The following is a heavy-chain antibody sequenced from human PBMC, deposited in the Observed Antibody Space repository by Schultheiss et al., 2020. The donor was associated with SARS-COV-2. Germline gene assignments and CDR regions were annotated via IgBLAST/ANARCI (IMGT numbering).Heavy chain of an antibody. CDR2: ISSSSSYI. CDR3: ARATVGVVAASDY. D-gene: IGHD2-15*01. CDR1: GGSISSYY. V-gene: IGHV3-21*01. J-gene: IGHJ4*02. Sequence: GGSLRLSCTVSGGSISSYYWSWIRQPPGKGLEWVSSISSSSSYIYYADSVKGRFTISRDNAKNSLYLQMNSLRAEDTAVYYCARATVGVVAASDYWGQGTLVTVSS.